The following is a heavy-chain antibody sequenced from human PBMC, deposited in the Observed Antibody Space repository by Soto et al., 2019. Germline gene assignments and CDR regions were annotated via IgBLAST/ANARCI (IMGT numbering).Heavy chain of an antibody. J-gene: IGHJ3*02. V-gene: IGHV3-23*01. CDR2: ISGSGGST. CDR3: AKDREVLLWFGELSRDAFDI. D-gene: IGHD3-10*01. Sequence: PGWCLRLSFAASGFTFCSYAVGGVRKATGQGLEWVSAISGSGGSTYYADSVKGRFTISRDNSKNTLYLQMNSLRAEDTAVYYCAKDREVLLWFGELSRDAFDIWGQGTMVTVSS. CDR1: GFTFCSYA.